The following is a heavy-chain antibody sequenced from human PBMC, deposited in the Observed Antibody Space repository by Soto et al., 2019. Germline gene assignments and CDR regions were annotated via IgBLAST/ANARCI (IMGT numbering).Heavy chain of an antibody. CDR2: ISFDGSNK. V-gene: IGHV3-30*18. Sequence: QVQLVESGGGVVQPGRSLRLSCAASGFTFSSFGMHWVRQAPGKGVEWVAFISFDGSNKYYVDFVKGRFIISRDNTKNTLSLQMNSLKAEDTAVYYCAKDTSKYSNNWPAYYGLDVWGQGTTVTVSS. D-gene: IGHD6-13*01. CDR3: AKDTSKYSNNWPAYYGLDV. J-gene: IGHJ6*02. CDR1: GFTFSSFG.